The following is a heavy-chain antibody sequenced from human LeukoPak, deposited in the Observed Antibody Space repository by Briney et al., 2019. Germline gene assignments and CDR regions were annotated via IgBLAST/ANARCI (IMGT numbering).Heavy chain of an antibody. D-gene: IGHD3-3*01. CDR3: AVGITILGVAASFDS. CDR1: GASYNAYC. CDR2: IDHRGTA. J-gene: IGHJ4*02. Sequence: SETMSLTCAVYGASYNAYCWSWIRQPPGKGLEWVGDIDHRGTATYNPSLKSRLSISADASKNQFSLKLNSVTDADTAVYYCAVGITILGVAASFDSWGQGNLVIVSS. V-gene: IGHV4-34*01.